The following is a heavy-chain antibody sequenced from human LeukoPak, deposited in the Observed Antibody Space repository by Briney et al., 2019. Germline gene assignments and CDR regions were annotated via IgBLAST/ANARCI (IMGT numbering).Heavy chain of an antibody. D-gene: IGHD4-11*01. CDR2: ISWNSGSI. CDR1: GFTFDDYA. Sequence: GGSLRLSCAASGFTFDDYAMHWVRQAPGKGLEWVSGISWNSGSIGYADSVEGRFTISRDNAKNSLYLQMNSLRAEDTALYYCAKDEDYSNYSPYGMDVWGQGTTVTVSS. CDR3: AKDEDYSNYSPYGMDV. J-gene: IGHJ6*02. V-gene: IGHV3-9*01.